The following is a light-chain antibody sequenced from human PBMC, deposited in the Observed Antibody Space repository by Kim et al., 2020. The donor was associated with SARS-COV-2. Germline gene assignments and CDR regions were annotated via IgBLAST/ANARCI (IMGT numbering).Light chain of an antibody. V-gene: IGKV1D-12*01. CDR2: TAS. Sequence: DIQMTQSPSSVSASVGDRVTITCRASQGISSWLGWYQQKPGEAPKLLIYTASSLQSGVPPRFSGSGSGTEFTLTISSLQPEDSATYYCQQDNSFPWTFGQGTQVEIK. J-gene: IGKJ1*01. CDR1: QGISSW. CDR3: QQDNSFPWT.